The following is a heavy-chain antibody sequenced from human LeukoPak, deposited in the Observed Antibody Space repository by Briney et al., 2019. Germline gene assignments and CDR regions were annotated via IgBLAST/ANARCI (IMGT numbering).Heavy chain of an antibody. V-gene: IGHV5-51*01. CDR3: ARHGSGVVAFSYNWFDP. D-gene: IGHD3-3*01. Sequence: GESLKISCKGSGYSFTSYWSGWVRQMPGKGLEWMGIIYPGDSDTRYSPSCQGQVTISADKTISTAYLQWSSLKASETAMYYCARHGSGVVAFSYNWFDPWGQGNLVTVSS. CDR2: IYPGDSDT. J-gene: IGHJ5*02. CDR1: GYSFTSYW.